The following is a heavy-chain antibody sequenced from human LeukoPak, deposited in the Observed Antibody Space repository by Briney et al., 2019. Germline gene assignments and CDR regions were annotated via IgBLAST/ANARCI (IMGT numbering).Heavy chain of an antibody. CDR2: INPNSGGT. D-gene: IGHD6-19*01. J-gene: IGHJ5*02. CDR1: GYTFTGYY. V-gene: IGHV1-2*02. Sequence: GASVKVSCKASGYTFTGYYMHWVRQAPGQGLEWMGWINPNSGGTNYAQKFQGRVTMTRDTSISTAYMELSRLRSDDTAVYYCARVTSGWPIWFDPWGQGTLVTVSS. CDR3: ARVTSGWPIWFDP.